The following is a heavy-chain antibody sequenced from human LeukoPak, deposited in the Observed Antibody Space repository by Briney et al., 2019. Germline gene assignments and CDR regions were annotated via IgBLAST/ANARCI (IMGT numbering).Heavy chain of an antibody. CDR3: AGVAVAGQGAFEI. Sequence: SETLSLTCAVYGGSFSGYYWSWIRQPPGKGQEWIGEIKHSGSTNYNPSLKSRVTISVDTSKNQFSLKLSSVTAADTAVYYCAGVAVAGQGAFEIWGQGTMVTVYS. CDR2: IKHSGST. V-gene: IGHV4-34*01. D-gene: IGHD6-19*01. CDR1: GGSFSGYY. J-gene: IGHJ3*02.